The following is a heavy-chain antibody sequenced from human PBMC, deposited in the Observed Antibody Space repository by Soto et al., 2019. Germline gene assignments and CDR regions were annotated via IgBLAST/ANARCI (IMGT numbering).Heavy chain of an antibody. D-gene: IGHD3-9*01. V-gene: IGHV1-46*03. Sequence: ASVKVSCKASGYTFTSYYMHWVRQAPGQGLEWMGIINPSGGSTSYAQKFQGRVTMTRDTSTSTVYMELSSLRSEDTAVYYCARAFGQDGLPWLLSSHWFDPWGQGTLVNVS. CDR2: INPSGGST. CDR3: ARAFGQDGLPWLLSSHWFDP. J-gene: IGHJ5*02. CDR1: GYTFTSYY.